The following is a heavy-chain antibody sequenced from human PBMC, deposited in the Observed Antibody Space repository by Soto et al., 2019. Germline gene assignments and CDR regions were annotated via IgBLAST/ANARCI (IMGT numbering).Heavy chain of an antibody. J-gene: IGHJ5*02. D-gene: IGHD3-10*01. CDR3: ARHPLGSGRVWWFDP. CDR1: GGSISSSSNY. Sequence: PSETLSLTCTVSGGSISSSSNYWAWIRQPPGKGLEWIGSIHYSGITYYNPSLKSRVTISVDTSKNQFSLKLTSVTAADTSVYYCARHPLGSGRVWWFDPWGQGTLVTVSS. CDR2: IHYSGIT. V-gene: IGHV4-39*01.